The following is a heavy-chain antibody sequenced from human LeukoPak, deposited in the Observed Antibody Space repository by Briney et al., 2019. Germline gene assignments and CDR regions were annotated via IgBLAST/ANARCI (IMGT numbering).Heavy chain of an antibody. J-gene: IGHJ4*02. Sequence: ASETLSLTCTVSGGSISSYYWSWIRQPPGKGLEWIGYIYYSGTTNYNPSLKSRVTISVDTSKNQFSLKLSSVTAADTAVYYCARQTIAARPFFDYWGQGTLVTVSS. D-gene: IGHD6-6*01. CDR2: IYYSGTT. V-gene: IGHV4-59*08. CDR1: GGSISSYY. CDR3: ARQTIAARPFFDY.